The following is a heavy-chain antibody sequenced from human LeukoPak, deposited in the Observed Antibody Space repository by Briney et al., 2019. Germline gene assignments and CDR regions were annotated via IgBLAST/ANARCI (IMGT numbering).Heavy chain of an antibody. Sequence: GGSLRLSCAASGFPFSSYPLSWVRQTPRKGLESVSAISGSGGATYYADSVRGRFTISRDNSKNTLYLQMNSLRAEDTALYYCAKGGPLGYCTSTSCYTVFHWGQGTLVTVSS. D-gene: IGHD2-2*02. V-gene: IGHV3-23*01. CDR1: GFPFSSYP. CDR3: AKGGPLGYCTSTSCYTVFH. J-gene: IGHJ4*02. CDR2: ISGSGGAT.